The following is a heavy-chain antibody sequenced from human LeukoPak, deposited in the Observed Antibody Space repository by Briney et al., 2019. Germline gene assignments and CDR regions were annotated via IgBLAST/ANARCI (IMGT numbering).Heavy chain of an antibody. J-gene: IGHJ4*02. CDR1: GYTFTGYY. Sequence: GASVKVSCKASGYTFTGYYMHWVRQAPGQGLEWMGWINPNSGGTNYAQKFQGWVTMTRDTSISTAYMELSRLRSDDTAVYYCARVGDSSGSLFDYWGQGTLVTVSS. CDR2: INPNSGGT. CDR3: ARVGDSSGSLFDY. V-gene: IGHV1-2*04. D-gene: IGHD6-19*01.